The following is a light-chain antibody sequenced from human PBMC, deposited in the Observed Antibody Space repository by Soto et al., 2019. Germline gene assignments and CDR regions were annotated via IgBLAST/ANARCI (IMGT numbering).Light chain of an antibody. J-gene: IGKJ1*01. Sequence: EIVMTQSPATLSVSPGERATLSCRASQSVSSNLAWYQQKPGQAPRLLIYGASTRATGIPARFSGSGSGTEFTLTTSSLHSEYFAVYYCQQYNNWLGTFGQGTKVEIK. CDR1: QSVSSN. V-gene: IGKV3-15*01. CDR2: GAS. CDR3: QQYNNWLGT.